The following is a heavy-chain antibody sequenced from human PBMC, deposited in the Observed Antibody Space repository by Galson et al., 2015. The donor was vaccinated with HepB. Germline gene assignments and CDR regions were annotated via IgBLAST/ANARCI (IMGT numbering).Heavy chain of an antibody. D-gene: IGHD1-14*01. CDR2: IKQDGSEK. Sequence: SLRLSCAASRLVISRSWMSWVRQAPGKGLEWVANIKQDGSEKYYVDSVKGRFTISRDNAENSLYLQMNSLRAEDTAVYYRYAGHYFASCGQGSLVTASS. V-gene: IGHV3-7*01. J-gene: IGHJ4*02. CDR1: RLVISRSW. CDR3: YAGHYFAS.